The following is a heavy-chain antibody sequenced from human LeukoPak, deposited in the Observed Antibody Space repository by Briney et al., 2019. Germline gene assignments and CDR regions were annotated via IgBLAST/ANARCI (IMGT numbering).Heavy chain of an antibody. CDR2: INPNSGGT. CDR1: GYTFTGYY. CDR3: ARLDLTGDWEFDY. J-gene: IGHJ4*02. Sequence: ASVKVSCKASGYTFTGYYMHWVRQAPGQGLEWMGWINPNSGGTNYAQKFQGRVTMTRDTSISTAYMELSRLRSDDTAVYYCARLDLTGDWEFDYWGQGTLVTVSS. V-gene: IGHV1-2*02. D-gene: IGHD7-27*01.